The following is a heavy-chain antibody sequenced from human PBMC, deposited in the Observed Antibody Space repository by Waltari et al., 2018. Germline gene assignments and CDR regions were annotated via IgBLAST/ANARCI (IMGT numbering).Heavy chain of an antibody. Sequence: EVQLVESGGGLVQPGGSLRLSCAASEFTFAYIWVTWVRQAPGKGLEWVANIKEDGSEKYYVDSVKGRFTISRDKAKNSLYLQMSSLRVEDTAVYYCATQSWSNFEYWGQGTLVTVSS. CDR2: IKEDGSEK. D-gene: IGHD3-3*01. CDR1: EFTFAYIW. CDR3: ATQSWSNFEY. V-gene: IGHV3-7*01. J-gene: IGHJ4*02.